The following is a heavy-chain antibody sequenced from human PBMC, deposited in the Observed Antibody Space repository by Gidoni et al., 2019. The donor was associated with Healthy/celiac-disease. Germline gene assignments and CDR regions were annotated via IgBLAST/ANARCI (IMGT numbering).Heavy chain of an antibody. D-gene: IGHD6-13*01. Sequence: EVQLVQSGAEVKKPGESLRISCKGSGYSFTSYWIGWVRQMPGKGLEWMVIIYPGDSDTRYSPSFQGQVTISADKSISTAYLQWSSLKASDTAMYYCARLPGGIAAAGSWFDPWGQGTLVTVSS. CDR1: GYSFTSYW. V-gene: IGHV5-51*01. CDR3: ARLPGGIAAAGSWFDP. CDR2: IYPGDSDT. J-gene: IGHJ5*02.